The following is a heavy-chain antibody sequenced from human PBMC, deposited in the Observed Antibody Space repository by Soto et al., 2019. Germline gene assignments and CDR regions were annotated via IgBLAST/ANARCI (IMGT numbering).Heavy chain of an antibody. CDR1: GGSISSSIYY. CDR3: ARRTGSSTYYFDY. CDR2: IDYSGTT. D-gene: IGHD6-6*01. J-gene: IGHJ4*02. Sequence: SETLSLTCTVSGGSISSSIYYWGWIRQPPGRGLEWIGIIDYSGTTYYNPSLKSRLTMSVDTSKNHFSLNLSSVTATDTAVYYCARRTGSSTYYFDYWGQGALVTVSS. V-gene: IGHV4-39*02.